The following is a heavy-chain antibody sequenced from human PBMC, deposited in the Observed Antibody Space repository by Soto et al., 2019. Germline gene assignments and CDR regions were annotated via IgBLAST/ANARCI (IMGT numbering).Heavy chain of an antibody. CDR3: ARGRESYYYYYGMDV. V-gene: IGHV3-21*01. Sequence: GALRLSCAASGFTFSSYSMNWVRQAPGKGLEWVSSISSSSSYIYYADSVKGRFTISRDNAKNSLYLQMNSLRAEDTAVYYCARGRESYYYYYGMDVWGQGNTVTVSS. CDR1: GFTFSSYS. CDR2: ISSSSSYI. J-gene: IGHJ6*02.